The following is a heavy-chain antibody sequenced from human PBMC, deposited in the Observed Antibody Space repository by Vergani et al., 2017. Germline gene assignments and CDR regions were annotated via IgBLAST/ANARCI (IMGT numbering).Heavy chain of an antibody. Sequence: QVQLQESGPGLVKPSETLSLTCTVSGGSISSYYWSWIRQPAGKGLEWIGRIYTSGSTNYNPSLKSRVTMSVDTSKNQFSLKLSSVTAADTAVYYCARDSTNFYYDFWSGYYQDWFDPWGQGTLVTVSS. V-gene: IGHV4-4*07. CDR3: ARDSTNFYYDFWSGYYQDWFDP. CDR2: IYTSGST. CDR1: GGSISSYY. D-gene: IGHD3-3*01. J-gene: IGHJ5*02.